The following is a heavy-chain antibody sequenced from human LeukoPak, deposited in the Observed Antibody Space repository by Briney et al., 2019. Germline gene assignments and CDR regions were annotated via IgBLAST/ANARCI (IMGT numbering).Heavy chain of an antibody. CDR1: GVSFSDYY. V-gene: IGHV4-34*01. D-gene: IGHD6-13*01. J-gene: IGHJ4*02. CDR2: VNQSGST. Sequence: SETLSLTCAVYGVSFSDYYWSWVRQPPGKGLELIGEVNQSGSTNYNPSLKSRVTMSVDTSKNQFSLKLTSVTAADTAVYYCARESAPTGYSSSWFQYYFDYWGQGTLVTVSS. CDR3: ARESAPTGYSSSWFQYYFDY.